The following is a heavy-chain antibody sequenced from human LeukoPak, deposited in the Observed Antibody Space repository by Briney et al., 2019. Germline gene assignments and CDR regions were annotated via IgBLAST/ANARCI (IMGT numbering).Heavy chain of an antibody. J-gene: IGHJ5*02. CDR3: AKDVSLAA. CDR2: ISWNSGSI. CDR1: GFTFDDYA. Sequence: PGRSLRLSCAASGFTFDDYAMHWVRQAPGKGLEWVSGISWNSGSIGYADSVKGRFTISRDNAKNSLYLQMNSLRAEDTALYYCAKDVSLAAWGQGTLVTVSS. D-gene: IGHD3-3*02. V-gene: IGHV3-9*01.